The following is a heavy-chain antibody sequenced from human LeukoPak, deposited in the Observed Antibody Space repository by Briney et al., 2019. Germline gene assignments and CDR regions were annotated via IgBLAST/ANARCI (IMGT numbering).Heavy chain of an antibody. Sequence: ASVKVSCKASGYTFTSYYMHWVRQAPGQGLEWMGIINPSGGSTSYAQKFQGRVLMTTDTSTTTAYMELRSLRSDDTAVYYCTRETGEDPYSSSPSFDYWGQGTLVTVSS. CDR1: GYTFTSYY. CDR3: TRETGEDPYSSSPSFDY. J-gene: IGHJ4*02. V-gene: IGHV1-46*01. D-gene: IGHD6-13*01. CDR2: INPSGGST.